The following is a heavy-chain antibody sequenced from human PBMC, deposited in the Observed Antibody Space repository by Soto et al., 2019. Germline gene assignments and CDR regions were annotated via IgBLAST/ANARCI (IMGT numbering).Heavy chain of an antibody. D-gene: IGHD6-19*01. CDR1: RFTFSGYS. CDR3: AREGGLDSSGWYRDDAFDI. CDR2: ISSSSSYI. Sequence: GGSLRLSCAASRFTFSGYSMNWVRQAPGKGLEWVSSISSSSSYIYYADSVKGRFTISRDNAKNSLYLQMNSLRAEDTAVYYCAREGGLDSSGWYRDDAFDIWGQGTMVTVSS. J-gene: IGHJ3*02. V-gene: IGHV3-21*01.